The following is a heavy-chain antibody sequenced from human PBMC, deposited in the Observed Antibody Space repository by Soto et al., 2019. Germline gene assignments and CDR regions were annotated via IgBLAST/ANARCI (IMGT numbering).Heavy chain of an antibody. CDR3: ARVGYCSGGNCNSGFDY. J-gene: IGHJ4*02. Sequence: QVQLQESGPGLVKPSGTLSLTCAVSGDSISSSCWWSWVRQPPGKGLEWIGEIYHSGSTNYNPSLKRRVTISVDKSKNQFSLKLNSVTAADTAVYYCARVGYCSGGNCNSGFDYWGQGTLVTVSS. V-gene: IGHV4-4*02. D-gene: IGHD2-15*01. CDR1: GDSISSSCW. CDR2: IYHSGST.